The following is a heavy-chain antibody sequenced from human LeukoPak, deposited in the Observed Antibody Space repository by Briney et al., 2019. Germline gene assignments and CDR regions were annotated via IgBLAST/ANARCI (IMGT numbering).Heavy chain of an antibody. CDR1: GLTFSDYW. CDR2: IYADGTT. D-gene: IGHD5-18*01. J-gene: IGHJ5*02. V-gene: IGHV3-53*01. CDR3: ANDLYGADTSMNT. Sequence: GGSLRLSCAVSGLTFSDYWMHWVRQAPGKGLEWVSVIYADGTTYYTDSVKGRFTVSRDNLKNTLYLQMNSLRAEDTAVYYCANDLYGADTSMNTWGQGTLVTVSS.